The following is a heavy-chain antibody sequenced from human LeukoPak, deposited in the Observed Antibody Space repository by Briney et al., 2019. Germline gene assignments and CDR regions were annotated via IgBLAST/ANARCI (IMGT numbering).Heavy chain of an antibody. CDR3: ARRADYYDSSCYYY. J-gene: IGHJ4*02. D-gene: IGHD3-22*01. CDR1: GYTFTSYD. Sequence: ASVKVSCKASGYTFTSYDINWVRQATGQGLEWMGWMNSNSGNTGYAQKFQGRVTMTRNTSISTAYMELSSLRSEDTAVYYCARRADYYDSSCYYYWGQGTLVTVSS. CDR2: MNSNSGNT. V-gene: IGHV1-8*01.